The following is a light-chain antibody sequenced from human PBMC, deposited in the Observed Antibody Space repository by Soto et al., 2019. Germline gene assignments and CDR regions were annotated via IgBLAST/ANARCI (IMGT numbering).Light chain of an antibody. V-gene: IGKV1-5*01. Sequence: DIKITQSPSSLSAYPGPRGNITCRASQSISSLLAWYQQKPGKAPKLLIYDASSLESGVPSRFSGSGSGTEFTLTISSLQPHDFATYYCQKYNSYSPSTFGKGTKVDIK. CDR3: QKYNSYSPST. CDR1: QSISSL. CDR2: DAS. J-gene: IGKJ1*01.